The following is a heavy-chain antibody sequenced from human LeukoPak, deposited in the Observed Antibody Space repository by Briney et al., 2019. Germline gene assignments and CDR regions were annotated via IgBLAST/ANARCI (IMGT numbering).Heavy chain of an antibody. J-gene: IGHJ6*02. CDR2: IWYDGSNK. CDR1: GFTFSSYG. Sequence: PGRSLRLSCAATGFTFSSYGMHWVRQAPGKGLEWVAVIWYDGSNKYYADSVKGRFTISRDNSKNTLYLQMNSLRAEDTAVYYCARDRSGMDVWGQGTTVTVSS. CDR3: ARDRSGMDV. V-gene: IGHV3-33*01.